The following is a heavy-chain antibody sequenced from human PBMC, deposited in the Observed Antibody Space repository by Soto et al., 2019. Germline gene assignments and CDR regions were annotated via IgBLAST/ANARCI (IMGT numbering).Heavy chain of an antibody. Sequence: QVVLLQSGAEVKEPGSSVRVSCKVSGSTFNNFAFSWVRQAPGHGPEWMGGIVVMSNTADYSQRFRDRVTITADTSTNTLYMELGSLTFEDTAVYYCARAIKRWEVHYYFDYGGQGTQVTVSS. CDR1: GSTFNNFA. J-gene: IGHJ4*02. CDR3: ARAIKRWEVHYYFDY. CDR2: IVVMSNTA. V-gene: IGHV1-69*06. D-gene: IGHD1-26*01.